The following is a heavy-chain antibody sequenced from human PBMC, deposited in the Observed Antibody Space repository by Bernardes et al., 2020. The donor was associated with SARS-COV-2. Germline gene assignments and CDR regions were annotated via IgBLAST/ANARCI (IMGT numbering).Heavy chain of an antibody. V-gene: IGHV4-39*01. Sequence: LSLTCTVSGGSISSSSYYWGWIRQPPGKGLEWIGSIYYSGSTYYNPSLKSRVTISVDTSKNQFSLKLSSVTAADTAVYYCARHDDILTGYGYGMDVWGQGTTVTVSS. J-gene: IGHJ6*02. CDR1: GGSISSSSYY. CDR2: IYYSGST. D-gene: IGHD3-9*01. CDR3: ARHDDILTGYGYGMDV.